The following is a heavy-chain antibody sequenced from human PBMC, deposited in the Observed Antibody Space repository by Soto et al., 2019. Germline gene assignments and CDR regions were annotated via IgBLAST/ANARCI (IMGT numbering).Heavy chain of an antibody. CDR3: ARGYYDFWSGYYGALDY. Sequence: GGSLRLSCAASGFTFSDYYMSWIRQAPGKGLEWVSYISSSGSTIYYADSVKGRFTISRDNAKNSLYLQMNSLRAEDTAVYYCARGYYDFWSGYYGALDYWDQGTLVTVSS. D-gene: IGHD3-3*01. J-gene: IGHJ4*02. CDR1: GFTFSDYY. CDR2: ISSSGSTI. V-gene: IGHV3-11*01.